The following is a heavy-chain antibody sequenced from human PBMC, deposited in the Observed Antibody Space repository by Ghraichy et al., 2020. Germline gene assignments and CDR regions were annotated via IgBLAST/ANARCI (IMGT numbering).Heavy chain of an antibody. J-gene: IGHJ4*02. CDR1: GGSFSDYY. Sequence: SETLSLTCAVYGGSFSDYYWSWLRQPPGKGLEWIGEIHHSGSVTYNPSLESRVTISLDTYNNQFSLTLTSLTAADTALYFCARGRYCGGGACYPRPSSFDDGGQGIRVIVSS. CDR3: ARGRYCGGGACYPRPSSFDD. CDR2: IHHSGSV. D-gene: IGHD2-15*01. V-gene: IGHV4-34*01.